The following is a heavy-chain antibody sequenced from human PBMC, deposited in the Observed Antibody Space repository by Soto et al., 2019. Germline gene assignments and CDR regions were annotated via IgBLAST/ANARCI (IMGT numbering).Heavy chain of an antibody. CDR1: GYTFTSYA. CDR2: INAGNGNT. D-gene: IGHD3-3*01. J-gene: IGHJ4*02. CDR3: ARDTYDFWSGYYGPFDY. V-gene: IGHV1-3*01. Sequence: QVQLVQSGAEVKKPGASVKVSCKASGYTFTSYAMHWVRQAPGQRLEWMGWINAGNGNTKYSQKFQGRVNITRDTSASTAYMELSSLRSEDTAVYYWARDTYDFWSGYYGPFDYWGQGTLVTVAS.